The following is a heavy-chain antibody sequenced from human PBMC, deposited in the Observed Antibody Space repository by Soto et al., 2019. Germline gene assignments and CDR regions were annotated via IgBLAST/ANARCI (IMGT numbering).Heavy chain of an antibody. D-gene: IGHD6-6*01. V-gene: IGHV4-34*01. CDR3: ARGGGSLAAPFDY. CDR2: INHSGST. Sequence: PSETLSLTCAVYGGSFSGYYWSWIRQPPGKGLEWIGEINHSGSTNYSPSLKSRVTISVDTSKNQFSLKLSSVTAADTAVYYCARGGGSLAAPFDYWGQGTLVTVSS. CDR1: GGSFSGYY. J-gene: IGHJ4*02.